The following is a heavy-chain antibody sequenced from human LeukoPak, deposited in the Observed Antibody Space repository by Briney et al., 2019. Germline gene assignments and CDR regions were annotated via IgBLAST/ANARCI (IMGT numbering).Heavy chain of an antibody. V-gene: IGHV1-18*01. CDR2: ISAYNGNT. J-gene: IGHJ4*02. CDR3: ASSIAAAGYYFDN. Sequence: GASVKVSCKASGYTFTSYGISWVRQAPGQGLEWMGWISAYNGNTNYAQKFQGRVTMTRDTSTNTLYMELSSLRSEDTAVYYCASSIAAAGYYFDNWGQGTLVTVSS. CDR1: GYTFTSYG. D-gene: IGHD6-13*01.